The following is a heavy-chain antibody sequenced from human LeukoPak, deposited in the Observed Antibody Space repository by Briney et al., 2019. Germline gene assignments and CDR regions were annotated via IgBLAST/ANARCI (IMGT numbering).Heavy chain of an antibody. D-gene: IGHD1-26*01. CDR3: AKHMRATNTYSFFGLDV. Sequence: TGGSLRLSCAATGFTFKDHGMHWVRQPPGKGLEWVSSINWNGGGTDYADSVKGRFTISRDNAKNSLYLRLSSLRPEDTALYYCAKHMRATNTYSFFGLDVWGQGTTVTVSS. CDR2: INWNGGGT. CDR1: GFTFKDHG. J-gene: IGHJ6*02. V-gene: IGHV3-9*01.